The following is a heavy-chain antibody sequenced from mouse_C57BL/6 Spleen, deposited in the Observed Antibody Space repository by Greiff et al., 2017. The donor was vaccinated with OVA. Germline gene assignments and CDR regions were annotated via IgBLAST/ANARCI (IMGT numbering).Heavy chain of an antibody. CDR1: GYAFSSYW. CDR3: ARQGSSGYEDAMDY. Sequence: QVQLQQSGAELVKPGASVKISCKASGYAFSSYWMNWVKQRPGKGLEWIGQIYPGDGDTNYNGKFKGKATLTADKSSSTAYMQLSSLTSKDSAVYFCARQGSSGYEDAMDYWGQGTSVTVSS. V-gene: IGHV1-80*01. CDR2: IYPGDGDT. J-gene: IGHJ4*01. D-gene: IGHD3-2*02.